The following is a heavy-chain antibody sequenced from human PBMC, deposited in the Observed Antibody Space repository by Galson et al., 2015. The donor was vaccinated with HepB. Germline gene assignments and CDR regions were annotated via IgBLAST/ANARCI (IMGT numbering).Heavy chain of an antibody. Sequence: SETLSLTCTVSGGSISSYYWSWIRQPPGKGLEWIGYIYYSGSSNYNPSLKSRVIMSANTSKNQLSLKLYSVTAADTAVYFCARDFGSGSPNWLDPWGQGTLVAVSS. D-gene: IGHD3-10*01. CDR1: GGSISSYY. J-gene: IGHJ5*02. CDR2: IYYSGSS. CDR3: ARDFGSGSPNWLDP. V-gene: IGHV4-59*01.